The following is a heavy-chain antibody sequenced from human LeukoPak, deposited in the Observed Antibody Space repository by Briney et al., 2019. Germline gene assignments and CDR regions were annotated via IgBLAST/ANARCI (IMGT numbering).Heavy chain of an antibody. Sequence: PGGSLRLSCAASGFTFSSYAMSWVRQAPGKGLEWVSGTSGSGRCIHYADSVKGRFTISRDNSKNTLYLQMNSLRADDTAVYYCAKDMNSWRDGSGLGDYFDYWGQGTPVTVSS. D-gene: IGHD6-19*01. CDR1: GFTFSSYA. CDR3: AKDMNSWRDGSGLGDYFDY. CDR2: TSGSGRCI. J-gene: IGHJ4*02. V-gene: IGHV3-23*01.